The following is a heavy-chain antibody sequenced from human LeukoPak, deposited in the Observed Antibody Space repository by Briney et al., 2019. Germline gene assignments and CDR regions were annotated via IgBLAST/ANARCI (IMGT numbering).Heavy chain of an antibody. CDR2: IKEDGSVI. CDR1: GFTFSIYW. Sequence: GGSLRLSCVASGFTFSIYWMSWVRQAPGRGPEWLAIIKEDGSVIWDVESVRGRFTISRDNAKNSVYLEMNSLRAEDTAVYYCARGSGRQQLEQNYWGQGSLVTVSS. CDR3: ARGSGRQQLEQNY. V-gene: IGHV3-7*01. D-gene: IGHD6-13*01. J-gene: IGHJ4*02.